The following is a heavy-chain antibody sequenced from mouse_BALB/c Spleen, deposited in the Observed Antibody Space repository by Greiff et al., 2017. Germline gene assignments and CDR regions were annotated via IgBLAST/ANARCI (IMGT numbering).Heavy chain of an antibody. CDR2: ISSGGST. CDR1: GFTFSSYA. D-gene: IGHD2-13*01. CDR3: ARKVTYAMDY. V-gene: IGHV5-6-5*01. J-gene: IGHJ4*01. Sequence: EVMLVESGGGLVKPGGSLKLSCAASGFTFSSYAMSWVRQTPEKRLEWVASISSGGSTYYPDSVKGRFTISRDNARNILYLQMSSLRSEDTAMYYCARKVTYAMDYWGQGTSVTVSS.